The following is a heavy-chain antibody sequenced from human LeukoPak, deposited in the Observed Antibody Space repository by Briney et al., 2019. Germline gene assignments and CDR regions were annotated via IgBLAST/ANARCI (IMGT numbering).Heavy chain of an antibody. J-gene: IGHJ5*02. CDR3: AAGQWVEGLAA. CDR2: TYYRSRWYN. D-gene: IGHD6-19*01. V-gene: IGHV6-1*01. Sequence: SQTLSLTCAISGDSVSTNFAAWNWLRQSPSRGLEWLGRTYYRSRWYNEYAPSVETRITINPDTSKNQFSLQLNFVTPEDTAVYYCAAGQWVEGLAAWGQGTLVTVSS. CDR1: GDSVSTNFAA.